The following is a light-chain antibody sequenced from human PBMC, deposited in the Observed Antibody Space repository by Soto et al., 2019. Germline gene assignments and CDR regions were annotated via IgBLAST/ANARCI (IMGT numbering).Light chain of an antibody. CDR3: KSYAGSNTSV. J-gene: IGLJ1*01. Sequence: QSVLTQPPFESGSPGQPVTSTFTGTKNDIGVYDVVFWNGHRPGKGPRMIIYEVVQRPSGVPDRFYVCKSDNTAALTITGLQDADEADYFCKSYAGSNTSVFGSGT. CDR2: EVV. V-gene: IGLV2-8*01. CDR1: KNDIGVYDV.